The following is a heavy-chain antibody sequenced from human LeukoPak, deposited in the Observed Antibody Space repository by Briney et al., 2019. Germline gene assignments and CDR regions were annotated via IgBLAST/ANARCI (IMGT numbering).Heavy chain of an antibody. V-gene: IGHV3-7*03. CDR2: IKQDGSEI. Sequence: GESLRLSCAASGFTFSSYWMSWVRLAPGKGLEWVANIKQDGSEIYYVDSVKGRFTISRDNAKNSLYLQMNTLRAEDTAVYYCARVPITYYYGSGSYFCGMDVWGKGTTVSVFS. J-gene: IGHJ6*04. CDR3: ARVPITYYYGSGSYFCGMDV. D-gene: IGHD3-10*01. CDR1: GFTFSSYW.